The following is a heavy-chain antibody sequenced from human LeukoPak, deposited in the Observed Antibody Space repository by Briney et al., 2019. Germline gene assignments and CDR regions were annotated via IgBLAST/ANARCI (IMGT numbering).Heavy chain of an antibody. V-gene: IGHV4-39*01. J-gene: IGHJ5*02. CDR2: IYYSGST. Sequence: SETLSLTCTVSGGSISSSSYYWVWIRQPPGKGLEWIGSIYYSGSTYYNPSLKSRVTISVDTSKNQFSLKLSSVTAADTAVYYCASIPWLLPYSELNWFDPWGQGTLVTVSS. CDR3: ASIPWLLPYSELNWFDP. CDR1: GGSISSSSYY. D-gene: IGHD3-22*01.